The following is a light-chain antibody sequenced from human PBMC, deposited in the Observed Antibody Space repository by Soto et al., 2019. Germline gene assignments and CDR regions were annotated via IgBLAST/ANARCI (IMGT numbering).Light chain of an antibody. CDR1: NIGSKS. J-gene: IGLJ3*02. V-gene: IGLV3-21*04. CDR3: QVGDSSSDRRRV. Sequence: SYELTQPPSVSVAPGKTARITCGGNNIGSKSVHWYQQKPGQAPVLVIYYDSDRPSGIPERFSGSNSGNTATLTISRVEAGDEADYYCQVGDSSSDRRRVFGGGTKRTVL. CDR2: YDS.